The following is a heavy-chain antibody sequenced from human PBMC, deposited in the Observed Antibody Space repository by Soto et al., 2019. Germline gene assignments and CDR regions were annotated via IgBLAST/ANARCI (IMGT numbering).Heavy chain of an antibody. CDR2: TYYRSKWYN. V-gene: IGHV6-1*01. Sequence: LSLTCAISGDSVSSNSPAWNWIRQSPSRGLEWLGRTYYRSKWYNDYAVSVKSRITINPDTSKNQFSLQLNSVTPEDTAVYYCAKSDIVATISVNYYYYGMDVWGQGTTVTVSS. D-gene: IGHD5-12*01. CDR3: AKSDIVATISVNYYYYGMDV. J-gene: IGHJ6*02. CDR1: GDSVSSNSPA.